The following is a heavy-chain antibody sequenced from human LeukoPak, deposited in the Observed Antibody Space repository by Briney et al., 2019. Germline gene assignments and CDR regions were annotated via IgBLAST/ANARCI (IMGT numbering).Heavy chain of an antibody. CDR2: IYYSGST. V-gene: IGHV4-59*04. J-gene: IGHJ5*02. Sequence: PSETLSLTCTVSGGSISSYYWSWIRQPPGKGLEWIGYIYYSGSTYYNPSLKSRVTISVDTSKNQFSLKLSSVTAADTAVYYCARQKYYDILTGYNWFDPWGQGTLVTVSS. CDR3: ARQKYYDILTGYNWFDP. CDR1: GGSISSYY. D-gene: IGHD3-9*01.